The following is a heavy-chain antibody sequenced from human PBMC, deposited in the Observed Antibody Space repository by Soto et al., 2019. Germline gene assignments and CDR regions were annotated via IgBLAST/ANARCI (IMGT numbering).Heavy chain of an antibody. J-gene: IGHJ4*02. D-gene: IGHD2-15*01. Sequence: QVQLQESGPGLVKPSETLSLTCTVSGGSISSYYWSWIRQPPGKGLEWIGYIYYSGSTNYNPSLTSRVTISVDTSKNQFSLKLSSVTAADTAVYYCARAGGYCSGGSCYSSILDYWGQGTLVPVSS. V-gene: IGHV4-59*01. CDR2: IYYSGST. CDR3: ARAGGYCSGGSCYSSILDY. CDR1: GGSISSYY.